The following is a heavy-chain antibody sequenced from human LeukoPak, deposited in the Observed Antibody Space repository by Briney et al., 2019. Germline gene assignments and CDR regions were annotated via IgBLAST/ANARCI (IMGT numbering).Heavy chain of an antibody. CDR2: IYYSGST. CDR3: ARSIYGSGSYGY. D-gene: IGHD3-10*01. Sequence: SETLSLTCTVSGGSISSYYWSWIRQPPGKGLEWIGYIYYSGSTNYNPSLKSRVTISVDTSKSQFSLKLSSVTAADTAVYYCARSIYGSGSYGYWGQGTLVTVSS. CDR1: GGSISSYY. V-gene: IGHV4-59*01. J-gene: IGHJ4*02.